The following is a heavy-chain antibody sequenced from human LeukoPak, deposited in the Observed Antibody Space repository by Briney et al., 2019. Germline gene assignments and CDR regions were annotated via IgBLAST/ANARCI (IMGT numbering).Heavy chain of an antibody. J-gene: IGHJ4*02. V-gene: IGHV3-30*01. Sequence: PGGSLRLSCAASGFTFSVYAMNWVRQAPGKGLEWVALISHDGSKMYYADSVKGRFTISRDDSNNTLFLQMNSLRAEDTAVYYCARDLREYYFDRSGFSLGHWGQGTLVTVSS. CDR2: ISHDGSKM. CDR1: GFTFSVYA. D-gene: IGHD3-22*01. CDR3: ARDLREYYFDRSGFSLGH.